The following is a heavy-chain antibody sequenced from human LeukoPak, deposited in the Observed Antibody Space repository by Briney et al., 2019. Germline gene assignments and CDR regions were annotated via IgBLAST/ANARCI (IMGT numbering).Heavy chain of an antibody. CDR3: TRVIVATKDF. CDR2: IRSKNYGGTT. CDR1: GFTFGDYA. V-gene: IGHV3-49*04. Sequence: GRSLRLSCTGSGFTFGDYAMNWVRQAPGKGLEWVGFIRSKNYGGTTEYAASVKGRFTISRDDSRSIAYLQMNSLKTEDTAVYYCTRVIVATKDFWGQGTLVTVSS. D-gene: IGHD5-12*01. J-gene: IGHJ4*02.